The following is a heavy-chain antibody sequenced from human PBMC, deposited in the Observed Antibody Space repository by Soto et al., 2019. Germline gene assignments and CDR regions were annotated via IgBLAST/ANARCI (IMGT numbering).Heavy chain of an antibody. Sequence: QVQLQESGPGLVKPSQTLFLTCTVSGGSISSGGYYWSWIRQHPGKGLEWIGYIYYSGSTYYNPSLKSRVTISVDTSKNQFSLKLSSVTAADTAVYYCASLLAHDSYSYGTFDYWGQGTLVTVSS. CDR3: ASLLAHDSYSYGTFDY. J-gene: IGHJ4*02. V-gene: IGHV4-31*03. D-gene: IGHD5-18*01. CDR1: GGSISSGGYY. CDR2: IYYSGST.